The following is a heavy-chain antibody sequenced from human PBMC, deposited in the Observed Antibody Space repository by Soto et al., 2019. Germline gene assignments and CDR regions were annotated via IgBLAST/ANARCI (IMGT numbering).Heavy chain of an antibody. D-gene: IGHD2-15*01. V-gene: IGHV4-31*03. CDR3: ARYCSGGSCLMSYFDY. CDR2: MYHRGST. Sequence: SETLSLTCTVSGGAIITDTFYCSCIRQHPWKGLEWIGYMYHRGSTYYSPSLKSRVSISKDTSKNQFSLMLSSVTAADTAVYYCARYCSGGSCLMSYFDYWGQGALVTVSS. CDR1: GGAIITDTFY. J-gene: IGHJ4*02.